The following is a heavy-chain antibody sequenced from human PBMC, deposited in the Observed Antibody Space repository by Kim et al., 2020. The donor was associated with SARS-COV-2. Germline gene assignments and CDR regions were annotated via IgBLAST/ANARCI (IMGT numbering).Heavy chain of an antibody. CDR1: GFTFSSYG. J-gene: IGHJ4*02. V-gene: IGHV3-33*06. CDR3: AKDGGWEQRPEWVDY. Sequence: GGSLRLSCAASGFTFSSYGMHWVRQAPGKGLEWVAVIWYDGSNKYYADSVKGRFTISRDNSKNTLYLQMNSLRAEDTAVYYCAKDGGWEQRPEWVDYWGQGTLVTVSS. CDR2: IWYDGSNK. D-gene: IGHD1-26*01.